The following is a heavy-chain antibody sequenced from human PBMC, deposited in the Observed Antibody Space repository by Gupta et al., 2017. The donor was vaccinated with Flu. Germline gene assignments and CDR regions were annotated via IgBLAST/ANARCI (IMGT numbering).Heavy chain of an antibody. Sequence: QVQLQESGPGLVKPSQTLSLTCTVSGDSTSSGLYHRSWIRQPAGKGLEWMGCVTTRGSTFYNPSLKSRITISEDRSRNQFSLNVRSVTAADTAVYYCARDPEDGYGHFDYWGQGILVTVSS. J-gene: IGHJ4*02. CDR2: VTTRGST. D-gene: IGHD5-12*01. V-gene: IGHV4-61*02. CDR3: ARDPEDGYGHFDY. CDR1: GDSTSSGLYH.